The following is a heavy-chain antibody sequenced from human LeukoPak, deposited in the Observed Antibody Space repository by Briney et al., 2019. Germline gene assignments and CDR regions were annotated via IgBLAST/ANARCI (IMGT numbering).Heavy chain of an antibody. Sequence: GGSLRLSGAASGFTFSSYALSWVRQAPGKGLEWVSAISGSGGTTYCADSVKGRFTISRDNSKNTLYLQMNSLRAEDTAVYYCSGLWFGEDYWGQGTLVTVSS. D-gene: IGHD3-10*01. CDR2: ISGSGGTT. CDR3: SGLWFGEDY. J-gene: IGHJ4*02. CDR1: GFTFSSYA. V-gene: IGHV3-23*01.